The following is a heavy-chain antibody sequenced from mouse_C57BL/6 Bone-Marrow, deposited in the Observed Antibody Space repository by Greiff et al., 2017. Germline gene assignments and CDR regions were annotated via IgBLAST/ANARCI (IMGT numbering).Heavy chain of an antibody. CDR1: GFTFSSYT. CDR3: ARREGYDVRYAMDY. J-gene: IGHJ4*01. Sequence: DVKLVESGGGLVKPGGSLKLSCAASGFTFSSYTMSWVRQTPEKRLEWVATISGGGGNTYYPDSVKGRFTISRDNAKNTLYLQMSSLRSEDTALYYCARREGYDVRYAMDYWGQGTSVTVSS. V-gene: IGHV5-9*01. D-gene: IGHD2-2*01. CDR2: ISGGGGNT.